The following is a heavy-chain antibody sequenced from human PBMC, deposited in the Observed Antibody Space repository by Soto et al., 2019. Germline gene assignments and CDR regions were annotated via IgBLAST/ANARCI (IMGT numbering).Heavy chain of an antibody. Sequence: EVQLVESGGGLVKPGGSLRLSCAASGFTFSSYSMNWVRQAPGKGLEWVSSISSSSSYIYYADSVKGRFTISRDNAKNSLYLQMNSLRAEDTAVYYCARALGTTIFGVVIMDWFDPWGQGTLVTVSS. CDR2: ISSSSSYI. D-gene: IGHD3-3*01. J-gene: IGHJ5*02. CDR1: GFTFSSYS. CDR3: ARALGTTIFGVVIMDWFDP. V-gene: IGHV3-21*01.